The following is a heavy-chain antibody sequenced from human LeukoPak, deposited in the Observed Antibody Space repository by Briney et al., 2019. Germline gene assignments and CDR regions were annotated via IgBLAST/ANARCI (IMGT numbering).Heavy chain of an antibody. J-gene: IGHJ4*02. D-gene: IGHD6-13*01. CDR2: ISDSGGST. CDR1: GFSLSRYA. Sequence: GGSLRLSCAVSGFSLSRYAMSWVRKAPGKGLEWVSAISDSGGSTYYEDSVKGRFTISRDNSRNTLYLQMNTLRAEDTAVYYCAKCRGSSWSDYFDYWGQGTLVTVSS. V-gene: IGHV3-23*01. CDR3: AKCRGSSWSDYFDY.